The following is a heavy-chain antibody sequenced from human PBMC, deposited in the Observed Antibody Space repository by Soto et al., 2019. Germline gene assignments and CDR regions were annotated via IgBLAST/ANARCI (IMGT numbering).Heavy chain of an antibody. CDR1: GGSISSRSYY. D-gene: IGHD3-22*01. CDR3: ARQFSDSSGYQKPYFDY. CDR2: IYYSGST. V-gene: IGHV4-39*01. J-gene: IGHJ4*02. Sequence: QLQLQESGPGLVKPSETLSLTCTVSGGSISSRSYYWGWIRQPPGKGLEWIGSIYYSGSTYYNPSIKSRVTISVDTSKNQFSLKLSSVTAADTAVYYCARQFSDSSGYQKPYFDYWGQGTLVTVSS.